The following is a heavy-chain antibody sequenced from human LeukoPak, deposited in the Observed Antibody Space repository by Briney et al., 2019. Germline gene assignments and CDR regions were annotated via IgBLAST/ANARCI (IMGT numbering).Heavy chain of an antibody. Sequence: GESLKISFKGSGYRFSNYYIDWVRTMPGQGLEWMGVMYPGGSDIRYSPSFQGQVTISADKFIDTAYLQWSSLMTSDSAMYYCASRTGSYYPFDSWGQGTLVTVAS. V-gene: IGHV5-51*01. CDR3: ASRTGSYYPFDS. CDR1: GYRFSNYY. CDR2: MYPGGSDI. D-gene: IGHD1-26*01. J-gene: IGHJ4*02.